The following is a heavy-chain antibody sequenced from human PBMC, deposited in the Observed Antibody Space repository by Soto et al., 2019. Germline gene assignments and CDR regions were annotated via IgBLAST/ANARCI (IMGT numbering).Heavy chain of an antibody. D-gene: IGHD3-3*01. CDR1: GYTFTSYG. V-gene: IGHV1-18*01. Sequence: ASVKVSCKASGYTFTSYGISWVRQAPGQGLEWMGWISAYNGNTNYAQKLQGRVTMTTDTSTSTAYMELRSLRSDDTAVYYCAGGDTIFGVVTPGDYWGQGTLVTVSS. CDR2: ISAYNGNT. CDR3: AGGDTIFGVVTPGDY. J-gene: IGHJ4*02.